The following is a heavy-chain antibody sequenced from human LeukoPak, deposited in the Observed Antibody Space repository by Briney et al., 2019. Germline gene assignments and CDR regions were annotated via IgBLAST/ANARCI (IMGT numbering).Heavy chain of an antibody. CDR2: IYYSGST. J-gene: IGHJ3*02. V-gene: IGHV4-31*03. Sequence: SQTLSLTCTVSGGSISSGGYYWSWIRQHPGKGLEWIGYIYYSGSTYYNPSLKSRVTISVDTSKNQFSLKLSSVTAADTAVYYCARSASQRYIVVVPAASAAFDIWGQGTMVTVSS. CDR1: GGSISSGGYY. D-gene: IGHD2-2*01. CDR3: ARSASQRYIVVVPAASAAFDI.